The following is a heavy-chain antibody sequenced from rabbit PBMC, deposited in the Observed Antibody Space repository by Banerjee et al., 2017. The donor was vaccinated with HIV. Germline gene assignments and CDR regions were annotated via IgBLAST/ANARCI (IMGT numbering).Heavy chain of an antibody. CDR1: GFSFSSYW. D-gene: IGHD4-1*01. CDR3: ARDLAGVTGWNFGL. J-gene: IGHJ6*01. V-gene: IGHV1S40*01. Sequence: QSLEESGGDLVKPGASLTLTCTASGFSFSSYWMCWVRQAPGKGLEWIACINTSSGNTVYASWAKGRFTISKTSSTTVTLQMTSLTAADTATYFCARDLAGVTGWNFGLWGPGTLVTVS. CDR2: INTSSGNT.